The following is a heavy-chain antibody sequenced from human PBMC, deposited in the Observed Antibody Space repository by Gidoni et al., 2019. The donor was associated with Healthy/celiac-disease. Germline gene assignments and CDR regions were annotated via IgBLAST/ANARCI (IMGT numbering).Heavy chain of an antibody. D-gene: IGHD5-12*01. CDR2: ISAYNGNT. J-gene: IGHJ3*02. Sequence: VHLVQSGAQVKKPGASVKVYCKDSGYTFTSYGISWVRQAPGQGLEWMGWISAYNGNTNYAQKLQGRVTMTTDTSTSTAYMELRSLRSDDTAVYYCARSEHIVANDRDAFDIWGQGTMVTVSS. CDR1: GYTFTSYG. V-gene: IGHV1-18*01. CDR3: ARSEHIVANDRDAFDI.